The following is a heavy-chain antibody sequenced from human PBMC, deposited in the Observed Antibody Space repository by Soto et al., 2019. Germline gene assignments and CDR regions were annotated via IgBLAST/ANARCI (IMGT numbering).Heavy chain of an antibody. CDR3: ASWGVGDPPS. CDR1: GYSFTSYW. CDR2: IDPSDSYT. J-gene: IGHJ3*01. D-gene: IGHD1-26*01. Sequence: GESLKISCKGSGYSFTSYWISWVRQMPGKGLEWMGRIDPSDSYTNYSPSIQGHVTISADKSISTAYLQWSSLKASDTAMYYCASWGVGDPPSWGQGTMVTVSS. V-gene: IGHV5-10-1*01.